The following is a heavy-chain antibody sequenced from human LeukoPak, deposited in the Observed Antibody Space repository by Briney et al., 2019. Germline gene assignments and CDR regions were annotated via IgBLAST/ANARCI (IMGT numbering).Heavy chain of an antibody. V-gene: IGHV4-59*08. D-gene: IGHD3-9*01. J-gene: IGHJ4*02. Sequence: PSETLSLTCSVSDGSINSYYWNWIRRPPGEGLEWIGYIYYNGNTNYSPSLKSRVTMSVDTSKNQFSLKLSSVTAADTAVYYCATHYDILTGYLVDYWGQGTLVTVSS. CDR1: DGSINSYY. CDR2: IYYNGNT. CDR3: ATHYDILTGYLVDY.